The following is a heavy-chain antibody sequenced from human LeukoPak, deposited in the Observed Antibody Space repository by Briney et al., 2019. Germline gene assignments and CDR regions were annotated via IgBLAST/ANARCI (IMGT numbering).Heavy chain of an antibody. CDR3: ARDWYYYDSSGVY. CDR1: GFTFSSYA. V-gene: IGHV3-7*01. CDR2: IKQGGSEK. J-gene: IGHJ4*02. Sequence: GGSLRLSCAASGFTFSSYATSWVRQAPGKGLEWVANIKQGGSEKYYVDSVKGRFTISRDNAKNSLYLQMNSLRAEDTAVYYCARDWYYYDSSGVYWGQGTLVTVSS. D-gene: IGHD3-22*01.